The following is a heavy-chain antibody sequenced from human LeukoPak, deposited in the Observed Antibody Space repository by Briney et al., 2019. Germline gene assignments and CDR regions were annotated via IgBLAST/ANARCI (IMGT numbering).Heavy chain of an antibody. V-gene: IGHV4-61*08. CDR1: GGSISSGGYY. CDR2: IYYSGST. CDR3: ARHYSITGGRLSGYWLDP. Sequence: SQTLSLTCTVSGGSISSGGYYWSWIRQHPGKGLEWIGYIYYSGSTNYNPSLKSRVTISVDTSKNQVSLKLSSVTAADTAVYYCARHYSITGGRLSGYWLDPWGQGTLVTVSS. J-gene: IGHJ5*02. D-gene: IGHD7-27*01.